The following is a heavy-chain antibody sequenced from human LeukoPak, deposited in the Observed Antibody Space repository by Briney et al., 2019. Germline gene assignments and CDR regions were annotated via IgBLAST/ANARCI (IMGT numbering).Heavy chain of an antibody. V-gene: IGHV4-34*01. D-gene: IGHD3-22*01. CDR3: ARRGGGYYPYYFDY. CDR2: INHSGST. J-gene: IGHJ4*02. CDR1: GGSFSGSY. Sequence: TSETLSLTCAVYGGSFSGSYWSWIRQPPGKGLEWIGEINHSGSTNYNPSLKSRVTISVDTSKKQFSLDLSSVTAADTAVYYCARRGGGYYPYYFDYWGQGTLVTASS.